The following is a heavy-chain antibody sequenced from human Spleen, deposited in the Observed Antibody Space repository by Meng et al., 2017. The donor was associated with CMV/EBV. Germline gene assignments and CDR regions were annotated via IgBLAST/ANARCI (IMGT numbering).Heavy chain of an antibody. CDR3: TTEKGGGDCFDY. CDR1: GFTFSNAW. V-gene: IGHV3-15*01. CDR2: IKSKTDGGTT. D-gene: IGHD2-21*01. Sequence: YGFTFSNAWMSWVRQAPGKGLEWVGRIKSKTDGGTTDYAAPVKGRFTISRDDSKNTLYLQMNSLKTEDTAVYYCTTEKGGGDCFDYWGQGTLVTVSS. J-gene: IGHJ4*02.